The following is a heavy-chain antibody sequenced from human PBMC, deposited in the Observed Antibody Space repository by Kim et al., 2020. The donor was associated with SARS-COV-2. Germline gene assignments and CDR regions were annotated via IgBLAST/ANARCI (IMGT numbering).Heavy chain of an antibody. V-gene: IGHV3-74*01. CDR3: ASRRYTGTYYYFDY. J-gene: IGHJ4*02. Sequence: GGSLRLSCAASGFTFSSYWMHWVRQAPGKGLVWVSRINSDGGTTSYADSVKGRFTIARDNAKSTLYLQLHSLRAEETAVYYCASRRYTGTYYYFDYWGQGTQVTVSS. CDR2: INSDGGTT. D-gene: IGHD1-26*01. CDR1: GFTFSSYW.